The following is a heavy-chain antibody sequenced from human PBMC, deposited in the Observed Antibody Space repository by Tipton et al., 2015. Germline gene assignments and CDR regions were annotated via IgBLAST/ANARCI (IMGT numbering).Heavy chain of an antibody. J-gene: IGHJ6*02. CDR2: IYCDGST. CDR3: ARKKRWDYYGSGSYLGPYYYYYGMDV. CDR1: GGSISSYY. V-gene: IGHV4-59*01. Sequence: TLSLTCTVSGGSISSYYWSWIRQPPGKGLEWIGYIYCDGSTNYNPSLKSRVTISVDTSKNQFSLNLSSVTAADTAVYYCARKKRWDYYGSGSYLGPYYYYYGMDVWGQGTTVTVSS. D-gene: IGHD3-10*01.